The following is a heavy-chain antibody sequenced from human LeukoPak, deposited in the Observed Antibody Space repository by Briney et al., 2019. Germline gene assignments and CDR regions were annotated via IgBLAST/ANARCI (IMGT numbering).Heavy chain of an antibody. J-gene: IGHJ6*04. CDR1: GGTFISYA. CDR3: ARSVVDILTGYVPNLYYYYGMDV. Sequence: SVKVSCKASGGTFISYAISWVRQAPGKGLEWMGGIIPIFGTANYAQKFQGRVTITADESTSTAYMELSSLRSEDTAVYYCARSVVDILTGYVPNLYYYYGMDVWGKGTTVTVPS. V-gene: IGHV1-69*13. CDR2: IIPIFGTA. D-gene: IGHD3-9*01.